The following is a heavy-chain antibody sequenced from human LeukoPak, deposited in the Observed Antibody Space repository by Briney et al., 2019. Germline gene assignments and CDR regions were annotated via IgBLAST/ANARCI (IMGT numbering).Heavy chain of an antibody. CDR3: ARSGGDAIRPFDY. D-gene: IGHD2-21*02. CDR1: GYTFISYF. CDR2: INPSGGST. J-gene: IGHJ4*02. V-gene: IGHV1-46*01. Sequence: ASVKVSCKASGYTFISYFLHWVRQAPGQGLEWMGIINPSGGSTRYAQKFQGRVTMTRDTPTSTVYMELSSLRSEDTAVYYCARSGGDAIRPFDYWGQGTLVTVSS.